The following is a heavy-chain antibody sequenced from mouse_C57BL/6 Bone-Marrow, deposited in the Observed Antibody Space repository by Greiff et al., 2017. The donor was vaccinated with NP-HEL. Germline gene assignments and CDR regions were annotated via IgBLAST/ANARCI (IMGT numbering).Heavy chain of an antibody. CDR3: ARKRGTITTVVDLDY. V-gene: IGHV1-18*01. D-gene: IGHD1-1*01. CDR2: INPNNGGT. Sequence: VQLKQSGPELVKPGASVKIPCKASGYTFTDYNMDWVKQSHGKSLEWIGDINPNNGGTIYNQKFKGKATLTVDKSSSTAYMELRSLTSEDTAVYYCARKRGTITTVVDLDYWGQGTTLTVSS. J-gene: IGHJ2*01. CDR1: GYTFTDYN.